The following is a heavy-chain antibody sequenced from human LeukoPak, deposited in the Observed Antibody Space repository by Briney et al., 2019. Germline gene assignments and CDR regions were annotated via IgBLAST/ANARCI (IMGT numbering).Heavy chain of an antibody. J-gene: IGHJ4*02. V-gene: IGHV1-3*01. CDR1: GYTFTSYA. CDR2: INAGNGNT. CDR3: ARNGIAAATHYFDY. Sequence: ASVKVSCKASGYTFTSYAMHWERQAPGQRLEWMGWINAGNGNTKYSQKFQGRVTITRDTSASTAYMELSSLRSEDTAVYYCARNGIAAATHYFDYWGQGTLVTVSS. D-gene: IGHD6-13*01.